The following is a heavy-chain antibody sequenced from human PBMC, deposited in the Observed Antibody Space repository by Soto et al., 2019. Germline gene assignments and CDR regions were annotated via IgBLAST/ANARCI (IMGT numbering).Heavy chain of an antibody. J-gene: IGHJ4*02. CDR1: GYTFTSYG. D-gene: IGHD2-2*02. CDR3: ARETPCSSTSCYIDY. V-gene: IGHV1-18*01. Sequence: ASVKVSCKASGYTFTSYGISGVRQAPGQGLEWMGWISAYNGNTNYAQKLQGRVTMTTDTSTSTAYMELRSLRSDDTAVYYCARETPCSSTSCYIDYWGQGTLVTVS. CDR2: ISAYNGNT.